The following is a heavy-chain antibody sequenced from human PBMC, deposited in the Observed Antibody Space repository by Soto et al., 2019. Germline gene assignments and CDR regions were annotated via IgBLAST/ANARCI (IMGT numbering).Heavy chain of an antibody. Sequence: QVQLVESGGGVVQPGRSRRLSCAASGFTFSTYGMFWVRQPPGKGLEWVAAIPSDGSSKYYADSVKGRFTISRDNSKNTLFLQMDSLRTEDTAVYYCAKDFHPSQSYALYNWFDPWGQGTLVTVSS. D-gene: IGHD3-16*01. V-gene: IGHV3-30*18. CDR2: IPSDGSSK. CDR3: AKDFHPSQSYALYNWFDP. CDR1: GFTFSTYG. J-gene: IGHJ5*02.